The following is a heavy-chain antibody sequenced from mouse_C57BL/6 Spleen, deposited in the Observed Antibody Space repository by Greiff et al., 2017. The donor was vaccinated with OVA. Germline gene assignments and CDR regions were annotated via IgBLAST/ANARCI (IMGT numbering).Heavy chain of an antibody. Sequence: VKLQESGAELVKPGASVKISCKASGYAFSSYWMNWVKQRPGKGLEWIGQIYPGDGDTNYNGKFKGKATLTADKSSSTAYMQLSSLTSEDSAVYFCARDGYYGYYAMDYWGQRTSVTVSS. CDR2: IYPGDGDT. D-gene: IGHD2-3*01. J-gene: IGHJ4*01. CDR1: GYAFSSYW. CDR3: ARDGYYGYYAMDY. V-gene: IGHV1-80*01.